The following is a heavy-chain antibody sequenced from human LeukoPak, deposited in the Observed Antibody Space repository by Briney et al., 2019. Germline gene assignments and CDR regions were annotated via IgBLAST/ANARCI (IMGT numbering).Heavy chain of an antibody. V-gene: IGHV1-2*02. CDR2: INANSGDT. J-gene: IGHJ4*02. CDR3: ARSPGYDFWSGLTYFDY. Sequence: VASVKVSCKASGHTFTGYYMHWVRQAPGQGLEWMGWINANSGDTNYAQKFQGRVTMTRDTSISTAYMELSRLRSDDTAVYYCARSPGYDFWSGLTYFDYWGQGTLVTVSS. D-gene: IGHD3-3*01. CDR1: GHTFTGYY.